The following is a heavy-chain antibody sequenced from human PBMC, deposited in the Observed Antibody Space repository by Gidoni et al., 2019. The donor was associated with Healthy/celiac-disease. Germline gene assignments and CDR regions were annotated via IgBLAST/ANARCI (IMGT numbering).Heavy chain of an antibody. CDR3: VRWSGIFYDH. V-gene: IGHV3-66*01. Sequence: EVQLVESGGGVVQPGGSLRLSCAAPGLTVRDNYMSWLRQAPGKGLEWVSMIYAVGTTYYLDSVKGRFTISRDNSKNTLYLQMNSLRAEDTAVYYCVRWSGIFYDHWGPGTLVTVSS. CDR2: IYAVGTT. D-gene: IGHD3-3*01. CDR1: GLTVRDNY. J-gene: IGHJ5*02.